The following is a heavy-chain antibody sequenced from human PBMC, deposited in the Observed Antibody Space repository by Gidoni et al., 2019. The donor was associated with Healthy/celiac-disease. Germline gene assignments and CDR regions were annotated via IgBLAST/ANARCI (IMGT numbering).Heavy chain of an antibody. J-gene: IGHJ4*02. D-gene: IGHD6-19*01. Sequence: QVQLVESGGGVFQPGRSLRLSCAASGFTFSSYGMHWVRQAPGKGLEWVAVISYDGSNKYYADSVKGRFTISRDKSKNTLYLQMNRLRAEDTAVYYCARGRIAVAGNGDYFDYWGQGTLVTVSS. V-gene: IGHV3-30*03. CDR3: ARGRIAVAGNGDYFDY. CDR1: GFTFSSYG. CDR2: ISYDGSNK.